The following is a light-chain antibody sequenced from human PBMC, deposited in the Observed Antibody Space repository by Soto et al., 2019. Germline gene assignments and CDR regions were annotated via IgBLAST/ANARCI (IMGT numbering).Light chain of an antibody. CDR2: NND. CDR1: SSTIGTNT. Sequence: QSVLTQPPSESGTPGQGVTISCSGSSSTIGTNTVNWYQQLPGTAPKLLIYNNDQRPSGVPDRFSGSKSGTSASLAISGLQSEDEADYYCAAWDDSLNGPVFGGGTKLTVL. CDR3: AAWDDSLNGPV. J-gene: IGLJ3*02. V-gene: IGLV1-44*01.